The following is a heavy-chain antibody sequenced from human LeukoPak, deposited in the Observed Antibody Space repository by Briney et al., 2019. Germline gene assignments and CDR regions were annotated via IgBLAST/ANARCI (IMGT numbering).Heavy chain of an antibody. V-gene: IGHV3-9*01. CDR1: GFTFDDYA. CDR2: ISWNSGSI. D-gene: IGHD2-2*01. J-gene: IGHJ4*02. Sequence: GGSLRLSCAASGFTFDDYAMHWVRPAPGKGLEWVSGISWNSGSIGYADSVKGRFTISRDNAKNSLYLQMNSLRAEDTALYYCAKEKGSTGGFDYWGQGTLVTVSS. CDR3: AKEKGSTGGFDY.